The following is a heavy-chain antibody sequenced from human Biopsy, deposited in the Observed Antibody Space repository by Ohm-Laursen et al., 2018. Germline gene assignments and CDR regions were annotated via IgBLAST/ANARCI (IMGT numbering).Heavy chain of an antibody. J-gene: IGHJ3*01. D-gene: IGHD2/OR15-2a*01. V-gene: IGHV1-69*01. Sequence: SSVKVSCNASGVTFDTYAFGWVRQAPGQGLEWMGGRIPYFNTIYYARNFQDRAVITADRSARTTDMQLSGLRPDDTAIYYCVGGQRGPPIGVTVPGDAFDLWGTGTMVTVSP. CDR2: RIPYFNTI. CDR1: GVTFDTYA. CDR3: VGGQRGPPIGVTVPGDAFDL.